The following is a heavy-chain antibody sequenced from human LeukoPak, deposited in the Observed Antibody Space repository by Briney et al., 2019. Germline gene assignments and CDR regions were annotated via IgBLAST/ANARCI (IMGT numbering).Heavy chain of an antibody. CDR2: IIPIFGTA. CDR1: GGTFSSYA. CDR3: ARAGTEQLVDYYMDV. V-gene: IGHV1-69*13. Sequence: SVKVSCKASGGTFSSYAISWVRQAPGQGLEWMGGIIPIFGTANYAQKFQGRVTITADESTSTAYMELSSLRSEDTAVYYCARAGTEQLVDYYMDVWGKGTTVTVSS. D-gene: IGHD6-6*01. J-gene: IGHJ6*03.